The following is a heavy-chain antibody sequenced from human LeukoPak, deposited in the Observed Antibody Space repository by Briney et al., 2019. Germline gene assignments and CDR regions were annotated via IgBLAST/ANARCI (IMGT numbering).Heavy chain of an antibody. Sequence: TSETLSLTCTVSGGSISSYYWSWIRQPPGKGLEWIGYIYYSGSTNYNPSFKSRITISVDTSRNQFSLRLSSVTAADTAVYYCARIHRYCSGGACYVLDNWGQGTLVAVSS. D-gene: IGHD2-15*01. CDR2: IYYSGST. CDR1: GGSISSYY. CDR3: ARIHRYCSGGACYVLDN. V-gene: IGHV4-59*01. J-gene: IGHJ4*02.